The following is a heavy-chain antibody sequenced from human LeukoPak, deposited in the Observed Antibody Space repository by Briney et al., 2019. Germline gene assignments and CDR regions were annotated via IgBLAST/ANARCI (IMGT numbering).Heavy chain of an antibody. V-gene: IGHV4-30-4*08. D-gene: IGHD2-2*02. J-gene: IGHJ3*02. CDR2: IYYSGST. CDR3: ARDCSSTSCYTSDAFDI. CDR1: GGSISSGDYY. Sequence: SETLSLACTVSGGSISSGDYYWSWIRQPPGKGLEWIGYIYYSGSTYYNPSLKSRVTISVDTSKNQFSLKLSSVTAADTAVYYCARDCSSTSCYTSDAFDIWGQGTMVTVSS.